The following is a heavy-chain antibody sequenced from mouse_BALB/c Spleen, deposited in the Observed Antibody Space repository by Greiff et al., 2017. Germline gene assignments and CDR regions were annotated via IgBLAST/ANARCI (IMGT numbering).Heavy chain of an antibody. V-gene: IGHV1-4*02. CDR1: GYTFTSYT. Sequence: QVQLQQSAAELARPGASVKMSCKASGYTFTSYTMHWVKQRPGQGLEWIGYINPSSGYTEYNQKFKDKTTLTADKSSSTAYMQLSSLTSEDSAVYYCARDYGGAHFDYWGQGTTLTVSS. CDR2: INPSSGYT. CDR3: ARDYGGAHFDY. J-gene: IGHJ2*01. D-gene: IGHD1-1*02.